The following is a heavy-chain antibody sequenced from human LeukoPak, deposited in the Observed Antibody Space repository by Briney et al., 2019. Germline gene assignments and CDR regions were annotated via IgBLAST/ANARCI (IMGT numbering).Heavy chain of an antibody. D-gene: IGHD3-22*01. V-gene: IGHV3-15*01. Sequence: GGSLRLSCAASGFSFSSAWMNWVPQAPAKGLEWVGLTRSKTDGGTTDYAAPVRGRFTISRDDIQNTMYLQMNSLKTEDTAVYYCRLVVTPQGLDSWGQGTLVTVSS. CDR2: TRSKTDGGTT. CDR1: GFSFSSAW. CDR3: RLVVTPQGLDS. J-gene: IGHJ4*02.